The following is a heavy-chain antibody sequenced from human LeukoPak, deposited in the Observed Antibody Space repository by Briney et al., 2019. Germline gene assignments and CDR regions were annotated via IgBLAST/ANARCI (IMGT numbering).Heavy chain of an antibody. Sequence: SETLSLTCAVYGGSFSGYYWSWLRQPPGKGLEWIGEINHSGSTNYNPSLKSRVTISVDTSKNQFSLKLSSVTAADTAVYYCARGRDRWLWSRYFDYWGQGTLVTVSS. J-gene: IGHJ4*02. V-gene: IGHV4-34*01. D-gene: IGHD5-18*01. CDR2: INHSGST. CDR3: ARGRDRWLWSRYFDY. CDR1: GGSFSGYY.